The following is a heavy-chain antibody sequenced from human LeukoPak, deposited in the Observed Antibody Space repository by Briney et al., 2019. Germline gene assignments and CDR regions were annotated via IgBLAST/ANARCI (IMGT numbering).Heavy chain of an antibody. CDR1: GGSISSSSYY. CDR3: ATPKRYSGSYYLSD. J-gene: IGHJ4*02. Sequence: SETLSLTCTVSGGSISSSSYYWGWIRQPPGKGLEWIGSIYYSGSTYYNPSLKSRVTISVDTSKNQFSLKLSSVTAADTAVYYCATPKRYSGSYYLSDWGQGTLVTVSS. CDR2: IYYSGST. D-gene: IGHD1-26*01. V-gene: IGHV4-39*01.